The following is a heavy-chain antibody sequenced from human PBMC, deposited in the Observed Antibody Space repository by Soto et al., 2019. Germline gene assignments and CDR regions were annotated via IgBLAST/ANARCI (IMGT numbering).Heavy chain of an antibody. D-gene: IGHD1-26*01. CDR2: ISYDGSNK. Sequence: GGSLRLSCAASGFTFSNYAMHSVRQAQGKGLEWVAVISYDGSNKYYADSVKGRFTISRDNSKNTLYLQMNSLRAEDTAVYYCARSGEIVGATRGNWFDPWGQGTLVTVSS. CDR3: ARSGEIVGATRGNWFDP. V-gene: IGHV3-30-3*01. J-gene: IGHJ5*02. CDR1: GFTFSNYA.